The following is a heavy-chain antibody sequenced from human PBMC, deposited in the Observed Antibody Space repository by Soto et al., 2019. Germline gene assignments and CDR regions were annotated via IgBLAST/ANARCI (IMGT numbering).Heavy chain of an antibody. CDR3: ARDFSPTVTTWYCDL. D-gene: IGHD4-17*01. Sequence: QVQLVESGGGVVQPGRSLRLSCAASGFTFSSYGMHWVRQAPGKGLEWVAVIWYDGSNKYYADSVKGRFTISRDNSKNTLSLQMNSLKAEDTAVYYCARDFSPTVTTWYCDLWGRGTLVTVSS. V-gene: IGHV3-33*01. J-gene: IGHJ2*01. CDR2: IWYDGSNK. CDR1: GFTFSSYG.